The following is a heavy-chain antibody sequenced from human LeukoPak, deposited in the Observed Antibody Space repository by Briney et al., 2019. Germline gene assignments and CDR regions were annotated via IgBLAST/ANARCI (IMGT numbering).Heavy chain of an antibody. V-gene: IGHV4-30-4*08. CDR2: IYYSGST. CDR3: ARSNIVGATSPFDY. J-gene: IGHJ4*02. Sequence: PSQTLSLTCTVSGGSISSGDYYWSWIRQPPGKGLKWIGYIYYSGSTYYNPSLKSRVTISVDTSKNQFSLKLSSVTAADTAVYYCARSNIVGATSPFDYWGQGTLVTVSS. D-gene: IGHD1-26*01. CDR1: GGSISSGDYY.